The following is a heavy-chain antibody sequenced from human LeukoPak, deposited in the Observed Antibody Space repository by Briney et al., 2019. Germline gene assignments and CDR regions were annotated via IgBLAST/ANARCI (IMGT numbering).Heavy chain of an antibody. CDR3: ARGVTPDPYNWFDP. D-gene: IGHD4-23*01. CDR2: ISSSSSYI. CDR1: RFTFSSYS. J-gene: IGHJ5*02. Sequence: GGSLRLSCAASRFTFSSYSMNWVRQAPGKGLEWVSSISSSSSYIYYADSVKGRFTISRDNAKNSLYLQMNSLRAEDTAVYYCARGVTPDPYNWFDPWGQGTLVTVSS. V-gene: IGHV3-21*01.